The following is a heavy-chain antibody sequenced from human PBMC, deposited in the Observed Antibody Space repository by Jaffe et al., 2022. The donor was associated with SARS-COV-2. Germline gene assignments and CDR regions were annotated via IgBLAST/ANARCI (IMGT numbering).Heavy chain of an antibody. V-gene: IGHV3-23*01. CDR3: AKPEGPDRYRFGELFPFYYGMDV. Sequence: EVQLLESGGGLVQPGGSLRLSCAASGFTFSSYAMSWVRQAPGKGLEWVSAISGSGGSTYYADSVKGRFTISRDNSKNTLYLQMNSLRAEDTAVYYCAKPEGPDRYRFGELFPFYYGMDVWGQGTTVTVSS. D-gene: IGHD3-10*01. CDR2: ISGSGGST. CDR1: GFTFSSYA. J-gene: IGHJ6*02.